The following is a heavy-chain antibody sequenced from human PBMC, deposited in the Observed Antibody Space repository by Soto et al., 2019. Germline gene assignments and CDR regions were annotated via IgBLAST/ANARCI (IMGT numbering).Heavy chain of an antibody. CDR3: ARGYYYGSGRPTPGGMDV. Sequence: QVHLVQSGAEVKKPGASVKVSCKASGYTFTNYDINWVRQAPGQGLEWMGWISTYTGNTNYAQKLQGRVTMTTDTSTSTDYMELSSLRSDDTAVDYCARGYYYGSGRPTPGGMDVWGQGTTVTVSS. V-gene: IGHV1-18*01. CDR1: GYTFTNYD. D-gene: IGHD3-10*01. J-gene: IGHJ6*02. CDR2: ISTYTGNT.